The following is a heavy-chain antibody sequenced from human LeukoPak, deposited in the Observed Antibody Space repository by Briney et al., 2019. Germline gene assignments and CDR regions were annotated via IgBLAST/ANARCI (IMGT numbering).Heavy chain of an antibody. D-gene: IGHD2-15*01. CDR3: TRVFAVGATPFDY. V-gene: IGHV3-49*04. CDR2: IRSKAYRGTT. Sequence: GRSLRLSCTASGFTFGDYAMSWVRQAPGKGLEWVGFIRSKAYRGTTEYAASVKGRFTISRDDSKSIAYLQMNSLKTDDTAVYYCTRVFAVGATPFDYWGQGTLVTVSS. J-gene: IGHJ4*02. CDR1: GFTFGDYA.